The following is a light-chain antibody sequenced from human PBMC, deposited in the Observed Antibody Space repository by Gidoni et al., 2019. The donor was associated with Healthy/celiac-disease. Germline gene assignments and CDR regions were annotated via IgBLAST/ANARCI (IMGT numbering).Light chain of an antibody. CDR1: QSISSY. CDR2: AAS. CDR3: QQSYSTLT. V-gene: IGKV1-39*01. J-gene: IGKJ4*01. Sequence: ASVGDRVTITCRASQSISSYLNWYQQKPGKDPKLLIYAASSLQSGVPSRFSGSGSGTDFTITISSLQHEDFATYYCQQSYSTLTFGGGTKVEIK.